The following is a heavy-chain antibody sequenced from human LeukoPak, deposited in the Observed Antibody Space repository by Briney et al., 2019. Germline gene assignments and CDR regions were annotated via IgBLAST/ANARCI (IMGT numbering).Heavy chain of an antibody. Sequence: PSETLSLTCTVSGGSISSYYWSWIRQPPGKGLEWIGYIYYSGSTNYNPSLKSRVTISVDTSKNQFSLKLSSVTAADTAVYYCARMIGYGGTRATQNFDYWGQGTLVTVSS. D-gene: IGHD4-23*01. CDR2: IYYSGST. CDR3: ARMIGYGGTRATQNFDY. CDR1: GGSISSYY. V-gene: IGHV4-59*01. J-gene: IGHJ4*02.